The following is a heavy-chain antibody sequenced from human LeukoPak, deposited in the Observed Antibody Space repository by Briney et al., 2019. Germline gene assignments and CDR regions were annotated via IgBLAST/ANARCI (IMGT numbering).Heavy chain of an antibody. J-gene: IGHJ6*04. CDR1: GGTFSSYA. CDR3: ARGPDIVVVPAAIGNYYGMDV. CDR2: IIPIFGTA. D-gene: IGHD2-2*01. V-gene: IGHV1-69*06. Sequence: SVKVTCKASGGTFSSYAISWVRQAPGQGLEWMGGIIPIFGTANYAQKFQGRVTITADKSTSTAYMELSSLRSEDTAVYYCARGPDIVVVPAAIGNYYGMDVWGKGTTVTASS.